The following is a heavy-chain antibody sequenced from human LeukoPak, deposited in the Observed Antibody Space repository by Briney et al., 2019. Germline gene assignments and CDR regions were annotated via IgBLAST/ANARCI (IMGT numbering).Heavy chain of an antibody. CDR3: ARNKHDSSGKIFDY. D-gene: IGHD3-22*01. CDR2: ISYDGSEK. Sequence: PGGSLRLSCAASGFTFSSYAIHWVRQAPGKGLEWVIVISYDGSEKYYSDSVSGRFTISRDNSKNTLYLQMNSLRAEDTAIYYCARNKHDSSGKIFDYWGQGTLVTVSS. V-gene: IGHV3-30-3*01. J-gene: IGHJ4*02. CDR1: GFTFSSYA.